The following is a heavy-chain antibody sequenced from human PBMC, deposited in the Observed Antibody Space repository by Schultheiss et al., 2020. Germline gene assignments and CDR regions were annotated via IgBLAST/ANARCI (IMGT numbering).Heavy chain of an antibody. D-gene: IGHD3-3*01. CDR3: ARSPYYDFWSGYHYYYYGMDV. Sequence: GGSLRLSCAASGFTFSSYAMSWVRQAPGKGLEWVSAISGSGGSTYYADSVKGRFTISRDNSKNTLYLQMNSLRAEDTAVYYCARSPYYDFWSGYHYYYYGMDVWGQGTTVTVSS. V-gene: IGHV3-23*01. J-gene: IGHJ6*02. CDR1: GFTFSSYA. CDR2: ISGSGGST.